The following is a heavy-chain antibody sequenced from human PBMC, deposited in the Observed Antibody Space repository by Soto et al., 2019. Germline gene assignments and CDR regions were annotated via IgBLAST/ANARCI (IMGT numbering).Heavy chain of an antibody. CDR2: IYYSGNT. J-gene: IGHJ4*02. CDR1: GGSINSYY. CDR3: ARERGDSVGFDY. Sequence: QVQLQESGPGLVKPSATLSLTCTVSGGSINSYYWSWIRQPPGKGLEWIGYIYYSGNTNYNPSLKSRVTISVDTSKNQFSLKLSSVTAADTAVYYCARERGDSVGFDYWGQGALVTVSS. V-gene: IGHV4-59*01. D-gene: IGHD2-21*02.